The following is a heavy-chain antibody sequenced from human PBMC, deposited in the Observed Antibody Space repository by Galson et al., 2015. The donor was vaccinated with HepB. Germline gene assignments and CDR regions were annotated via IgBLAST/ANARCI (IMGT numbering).Heavy chain of an antibody. CDR3: ARVLKLATWGFDP. V-gene: IGHV3-23*01. CDR1: GFTFSNHA. Sequence: SLRLSCAASGFTFSNHAMTWVRQAPGKGLEWLSGIEAIDSRTYHAESVKGRFTISRDNSKSTVYLRMNGLRVDDTAVYFCARVLKLATWGFDPWGQGTLVTVSS. J-gene: IGHJ5*02. CDR2: IEAIDSRT. D-gene: IGHD1-1*01.